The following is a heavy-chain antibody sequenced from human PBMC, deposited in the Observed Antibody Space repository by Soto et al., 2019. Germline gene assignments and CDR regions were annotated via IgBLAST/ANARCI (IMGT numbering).Heavy chain of an antibody. V-gene: IGHV3-23*01. CDR2: ISGSGGST. CDR1: GFTFRSYA. J-gene: IGHJ4*02. Sequence: GSLRLSCAASGFTFRSYAMSWVRQAPGKGLEWLSGISGSGGSTFYADSVKGRFTISRDNSKNTLYLQMNSLTAEDTAVYYCAKVGIYCSDGVCTAYWGQGTLVTVSS. CDR3: AKVGIYCSDGVCTAY. D-gene: IGHD2-8*01.